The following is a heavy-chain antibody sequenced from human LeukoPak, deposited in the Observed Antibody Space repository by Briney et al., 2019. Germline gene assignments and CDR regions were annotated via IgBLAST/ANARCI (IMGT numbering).Heavy chain of an antibody. D-gene: IGHD5-12*01. V-gene: IGHV1-18*04. Sequence: ASVKVSCKASGYTFTSYGISWVRQAPGQGLEWMGWISAYNGNINYAQKLQGRVTMTTDTSTSTAYMELRSLRSDDTAVYYCARDREYSGYDYGLGYYYYGMDVWGKGTTVTVSS. J-gene: IGHJ6*04. CDR3: ARDREYSGYDYGLGYYYYGMDV. CDR1: GYTFTSYG. CDR2: ISAYNGNI.